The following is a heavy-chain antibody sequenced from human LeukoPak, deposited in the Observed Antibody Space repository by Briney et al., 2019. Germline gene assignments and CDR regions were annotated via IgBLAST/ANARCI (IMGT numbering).Heavy chain of an antibody. V-gene: IGHV1-69*04. CDR3: ARVTETYCGSDCYDY. CDR1: GGTLSSYV. J-gene: IGHJ4*02. D-gene: IGHD2-21*01. Sequence: SVNVSCKASGGTLSSYVISWVRQAPGQGLEWMGRIIPFFCIANYAQKFQGRVTINADKSTSTAYMELSSLRSEDTAVYYCARVTETYCGSDCYDYWGKGTLVTVSS. CDR2: IIPFFCIA.